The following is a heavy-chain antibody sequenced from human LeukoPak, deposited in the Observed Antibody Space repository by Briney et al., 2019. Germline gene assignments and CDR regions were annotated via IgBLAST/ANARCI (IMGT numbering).Heavy chain of an antibody. CDR3: ASLAVAGSLWYFDY. Sequence: SETLSLTCTVSGGSISSYYWSWIRQPAGKGLEWIGRIYTSGSTNYNPSLKSRVTMSVDTSKNQFSLKLSSVTAADTAVYYCASLAVAGSLWYFDYWGQGTLVTVSS. D-gene: IGHD6-19*01. J-gene: IGHJ4*02. CDR2: IYTSGST. V-gene: IGHV4-4*07. CDR1: GGSISSYY.